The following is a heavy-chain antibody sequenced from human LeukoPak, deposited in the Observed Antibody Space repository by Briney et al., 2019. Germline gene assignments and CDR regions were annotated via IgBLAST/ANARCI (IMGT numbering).Heavy chain of an antibody. CDR1: GFSFSLYW. Sequence: GGSLRLSSAASGFSFSLYWMTWVRQSPGKGLEWVADINPDGRQKYYVDSVKGRFTISRDNAKHPLFLHLNSLCVDDTATYYCVKQMIRFWFEPWGQGTRVTVS. CDR2: INPDGRQK. D-gene: IGHD3-16*01. J-gene: IGHJ5*02. CDR3: VKQMIRFWFEP. V-gene: IGHV3-7*01.